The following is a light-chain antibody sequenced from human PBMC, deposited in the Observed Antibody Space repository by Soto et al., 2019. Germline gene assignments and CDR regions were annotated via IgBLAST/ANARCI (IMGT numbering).Light chain of an antibody. J-gene: IGKJ2*03. V-gene: IGKV3-15*01. CDR3: QQYGSSPVS. CDR2: DAS. Sequence: EVVMTQSPATLSLSPGEAAALSCRASQGVNSNLAWYQQKPGQAPRLLLYDASTRATGIPARFSGSGSGTEFTLTISSLQPEDFAIYYCQQYGSSPVSFGQGTKLEIK. CDR1: QGVNSN.